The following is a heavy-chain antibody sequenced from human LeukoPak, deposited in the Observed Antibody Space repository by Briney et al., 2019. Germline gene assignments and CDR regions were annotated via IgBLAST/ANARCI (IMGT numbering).Heavy chain of an antibody. V-gene: IGHV3-30*04. Sequence: GRSLRLSCAASGFTFSSYAMHWVRQAPGKGLEWVAVISYDGSNKYYADSVKGRFTISRDNSKNTLYLQMNSLRAEDTAVYYCARAGIVGAITYYYYYMDVWGKGTTVTVSS. D-gene: IGHD1-26*01. CDR3: ARAGIVGAITYYYYYMDV. J-gene: IGHJ6*03. CDR2: ISYDGSNK. CDR1: GFTFSSYA.